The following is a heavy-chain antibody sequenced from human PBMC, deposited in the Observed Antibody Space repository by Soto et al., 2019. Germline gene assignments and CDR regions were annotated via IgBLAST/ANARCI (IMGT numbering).Heavy chain of an antibody. CDR3: ARHGNSGSNYNWFDS. CDR2: IYFSGST. Sequence: QLQLQGSGPGLVQPSETLSLTCTVSGGSVGSTLYYWGWVRQPPRKRLEWIGSIYFSGSTYYNPSLKSRVTISVDTSKNQFSLQLSSVTAADTAVYYCARHGNSGSNYNWFDSWGQGTLVTVSS. J-gene: IGHJ5*01. D-gene: IGHD3-10*01. CDR1: GGSVGSTLYY. V-gene: IGHV4-39*01.